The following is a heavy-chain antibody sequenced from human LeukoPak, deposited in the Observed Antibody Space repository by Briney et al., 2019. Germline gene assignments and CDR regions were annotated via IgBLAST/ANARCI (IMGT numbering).Heavy chain of an antibody. D-gene: IGHD3-22*01. V-gene: IGHV4-30-4*01. J-gene: IGHJ3*02. CDR3: ARVPHYYDSSGYRPNAFDI. CDR2: IYYSGST. Sequence: PSETLSLTCTVSGGSISSGDYYWSWIRQPPGKGLEWIGYIYYSGSTYYNPSLKSRLTISVDTSKNEFSLKLSSVTAADTAVYYCARVPHYYDSSGYRPNAFDIWGQGTMVTVSS. CDR1: GGSISSGDYY.